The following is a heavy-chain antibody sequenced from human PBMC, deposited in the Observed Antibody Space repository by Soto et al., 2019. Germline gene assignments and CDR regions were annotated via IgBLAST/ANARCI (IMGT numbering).Heavy chain of an antibody. CDR2: TYYRSKWYN. D-gene: IGHD3-10*01. V-gene: IGHV6-1*01. CDR1: GDSVSSNSAA. CDR3: ARALLIRFGELTGWFDP. J-gene: IGHJ5*02. Sequence: SQTLSLTCAISGDSVSSNSAAWNWIRQSPSRGLEWLGRTYYRSKWYNDYAVSVKSRITINPDTSKNQFSLQLNSVTPEDTAVYYCARALLIRFGELTGWFDPWGQGTLVTVSS.